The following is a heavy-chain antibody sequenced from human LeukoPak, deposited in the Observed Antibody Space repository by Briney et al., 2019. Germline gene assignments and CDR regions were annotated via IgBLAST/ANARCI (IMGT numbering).Heavy chain of an antibody. V-gene: IGHV4-61*02. Sequence: SETLSLTCTVSGGSISSGSYYWSWIRQPAGEGLEWIGRIYTSGSTNYNPSLKSRVTISVDTSKNQFSLKLSSVTAADTAVYYCARDLSYYDSSGFNDYWGQGTLVTVSS. J-gene: IGHJ4*02. D-gene: IGHD3-22*01. CDR1: GGSISSGSYY. CDR3: ARDLSYYDSSGFNDY. CDR2: IYTSGST.